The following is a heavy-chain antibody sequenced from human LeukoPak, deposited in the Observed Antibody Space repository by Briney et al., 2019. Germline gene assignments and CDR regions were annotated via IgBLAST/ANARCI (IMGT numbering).Heavy chain of an antibody. V-gene: IGHV4-31*03. CDR1: GGSISSGGYS. J-gene: IGHJ3*02. CDR2: IYYSGST. CDR3: ARNTGDAFDI. D-gene: IGHD2-8*02. Sequence: SQTLSLTCTVSGGSISSGGYSWSWIRQHPGKGLEWIGHIYYSGSTYYNPSLKSRVTISVDTSKNQFSLKLSSVTAADTAVYYCARNTGDAFDIWGQGTMVTVSS.